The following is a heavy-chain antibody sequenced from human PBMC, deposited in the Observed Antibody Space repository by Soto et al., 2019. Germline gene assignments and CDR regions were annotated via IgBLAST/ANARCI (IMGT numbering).Heavy chain of an antibody. V-gene: IGHV3-23*01. CDR1: GFTFSSNA. J-gene: IGHJ3*02. CDR3: AKGRGPRILDDFDI. CDR2: LSSGGGST. Sequence: EVQLLESGGGLAQPGGSLKLSCAASGFTFSSNAMTWVRQAPGKGLEWVSTLSSGGGSTYYADSVKGRFTISRDNSKNTLFLQMNSLRVEDTALYYCAKGRGPRILDDFDIWGQGTMVTVSS.